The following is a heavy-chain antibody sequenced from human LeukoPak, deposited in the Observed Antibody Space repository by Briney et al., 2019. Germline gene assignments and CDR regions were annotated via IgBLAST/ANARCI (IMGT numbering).Heavy chain of an antibody. CDR2: IIPIFGTA. CDR1: GGTFSSYA. CDR3: ARVVVNYYDSSAYGATDY. D-gene: IGHD3-22*01. J-gene: IGHJ4*02. Sequence: GASVKVSCKASGGTFSSYAISWGRQAPGQGLEWMGGIIPIFGTANYAQKFQGRVTITADKSTSTAYMELSSLRSEDTAVYYCARVVVNYYDSSAYGATDYWGQGTLVTVSS. V-gene: IGHV1-69*06.